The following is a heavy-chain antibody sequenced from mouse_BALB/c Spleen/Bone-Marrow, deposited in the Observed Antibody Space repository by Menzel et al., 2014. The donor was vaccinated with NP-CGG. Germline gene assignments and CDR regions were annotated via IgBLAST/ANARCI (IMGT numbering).Heavy chain of an antibody. CDR2: INPSSGYT. CDR1: GYTFTSYP. J-gene: IGHJ2*01. D-gene: IGHD3-3*01. CDR3: TRRAAYYFDY. Sequence: QVQLQQSGAELARPGASVWMSCKASGYTFTSYPTNWVEPRPGQGLEWIGYINPSSGYTNYNQKFKDKATLTADKSSSTAYMQLSSLTSEDSAVYYCTRRAAYYFDYWGQGTTLTVSS. V-gene: IGHV1-4*01.